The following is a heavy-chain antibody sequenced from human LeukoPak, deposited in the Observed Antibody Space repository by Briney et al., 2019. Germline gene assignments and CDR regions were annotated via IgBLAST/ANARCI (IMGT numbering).Heavy chain of an antibody. CDR2: IRSKAYGGTT. V-gene: IGHV3-49*04. Sequence: GGSLRLSCTASGFTFGDYAMSWVRQAPGKGLEWVGFIRSKAYGGTTEYAASVKGRFTISRDGSKSIAYLQMNSLKTEDTAVYYSTTAMIVVVTPGMFDYWGQGTLVTVSS. J-gene: IGHJ4*02. CDR3: TTAMIVVVTPGMFDY. D-gene: IGHD3-22*01. CDR1: GFTFGDYA.